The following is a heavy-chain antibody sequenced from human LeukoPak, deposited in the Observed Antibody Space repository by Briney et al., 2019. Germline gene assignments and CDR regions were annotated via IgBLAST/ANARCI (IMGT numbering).Heavy chain of an antibody. V-gene: IGHV3-7*01. CDR1: GFTFSRYW. CDR2: INQDGSVK. J-gene: IGHJ6*03. Sequence: NPGGSLRLSCAVSGFTFSRYWMSWVRQAPGKGLEWVANINQDGSVKYYVDSVKGRFTISRDSAKNSLYLQMNSLRAEDTAVYYCARHGYYYYYMDVWGKGTTVTVSS. CDR3: ARHGYYYYYMDV.